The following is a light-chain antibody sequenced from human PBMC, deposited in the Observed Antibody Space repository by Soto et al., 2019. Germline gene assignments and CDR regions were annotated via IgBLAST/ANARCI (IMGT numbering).Light chain of an antibody. CDR3: QQRSPLT. CDR2: DAS. CDR1: QSVSSY. V-gene: IGKV3-11*01. Sequence: EIVLTQSPATLSLSPGERATLSCRASQSVSSYLAWYQQKPGQAPRLLIYDASNRATGIPARFSGSGSGTDFTLTISSLEPEDFAVYYCQQRSPLTFGGGNKVDIK. J-gene: IGKJ4*01.